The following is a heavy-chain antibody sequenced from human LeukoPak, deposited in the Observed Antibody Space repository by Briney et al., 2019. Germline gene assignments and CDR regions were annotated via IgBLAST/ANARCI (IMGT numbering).Heavy chain of an antibody. D-gene: IGHD1-26*01. V-gene: IGHV4-59*01. CDR3: ARDRELLDFDY. J-gene: IGHJ4*02. CDR2: IYYSGST. CDR1: GGSLSSYY. Sequence: SQTLSLTCPVSGGSLSSYYWSWIRQPPRKGPEWIGYIYYSGSTNYTPALKSRDTISVDTSEHQFPLKLSSVTAADTAVYYCARDRELLDFDYWGQGTLVTVSS.